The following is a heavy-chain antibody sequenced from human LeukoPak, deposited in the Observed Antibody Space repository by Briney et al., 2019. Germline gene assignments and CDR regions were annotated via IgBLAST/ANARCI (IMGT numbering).Heavy chain of an antibody. CDR2: IKQDGSEK. CDR3: ARDDDILTGYYTGYYYYMDV. D-gene: IGHD3-9*01. Sequence: GGSLRLSCAASGFTFSSYWMSWVRRAPGKGLEWVANIKQDGSEKYYVDSVKGRFTISRDNAKNSLYLQVNSLRAEDTAVYYCARDDDILTGYYTGYYYYMDVWGKGTTVTVSS. J-gene: IGHJ6*03. V-gene: IGHV3-7*01. CDR1: GFTFSSYW.